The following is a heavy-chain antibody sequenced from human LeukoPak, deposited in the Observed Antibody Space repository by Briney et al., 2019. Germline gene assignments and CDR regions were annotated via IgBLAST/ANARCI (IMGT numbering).Heavy chain of an antibody. Sequence: GGSLRLXCAASGFTFSSYSMNWVRQAPGKGLEWVSVIYSGGSTYYADSVKGRFTISRDNSKNTLYLQMNSLRAEDTAVYYCARDVGFYYGSGSSIWGQGTMVTVSS. J-gene: IGHJ3*02. CDR2: IYSGGST. D-gene: IGHD3-10*01. CDR3: ARDVGFYYGSGSSI. V-gene: IGHV3-66*02. CDR1: GFTFSSYS.